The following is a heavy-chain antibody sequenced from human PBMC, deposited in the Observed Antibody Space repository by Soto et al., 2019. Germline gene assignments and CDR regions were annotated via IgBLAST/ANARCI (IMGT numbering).Heavy chain of an antibody. V-gene: IGHV4-31*03. D-gene: IGHD3-10*01. Sequence: LSLTCTVSGGSISSGGYYWSWIRQHPGKGLEWIGYVYYSGSNYYNPSLKSRVTISVDTSKNQFSLKLSSVTAADTAVYYCARKMYYYGSGSQNNWFDPWGQGTLVTVSS. CDR1: GGSISSGGYY. CDR3: ARKMYYYGSGSQNNWFDP. CDR2: VYYSGSN. J-gene: IGHJ5*02.